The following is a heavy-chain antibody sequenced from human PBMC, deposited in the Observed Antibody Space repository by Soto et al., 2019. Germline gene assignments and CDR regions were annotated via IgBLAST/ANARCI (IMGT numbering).Heavy chain of an antibody. D-gene: IGHD2-21*02. CDR1: GFIFSRYK. J-gene: IGHJ6*02. CDR2: INPGNSDT. V-gene: IGHV5-51*01. Sequence: EVQLVQSGAEVKKSGESLKISCEGSGFIFSRYKIGWVRQMPGKGLEWMGIINPGNSDTTYSPSFQGQGTISADNSINTAYLQWSSLRASDTAMYYCMRSYGDSYYFYYGMDVWGQGTTVTVSS. CDR3: MRSYGDSYYFYYGMDV.